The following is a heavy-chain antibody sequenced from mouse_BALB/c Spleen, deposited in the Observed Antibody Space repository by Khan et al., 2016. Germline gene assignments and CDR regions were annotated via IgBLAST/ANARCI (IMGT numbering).Heavy chain of an antibody. CDR2: INTETGES. CDR3: ARGGSGYDFDY. V-gene: IGHV9-2-1*01. CDR1: GYTFTDYS. D-gene: IGHD1-1*01. Sequence: QIQLVQSGPELKKPGETVKISCKASGYTFTDYSMHWVKQAPGKGLKWMGWINTETGESTYADDFKGQFAFSLDTSASTAYLQINNLKNEDTATYCCARGGSGYDFDYWGQGTTLPVSS. J-gene: IGHJ2*01.